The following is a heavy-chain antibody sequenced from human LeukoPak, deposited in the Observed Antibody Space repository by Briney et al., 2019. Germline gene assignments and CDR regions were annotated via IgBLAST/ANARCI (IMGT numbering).Heavy chain of an antibody. CDR1: VFTFNNYA. CDR3: ARGRKKGGWFFDY. D-gene: IGHD6-19*01. Sequence: GGSLTLSCAAAVFTFNNYAMRWLRQAPGKGLEWVSGINWNGGSTGYADSVKGRFTISRDNAKNSLYLQMNSLRAEDTALYYCARGRKKGGWFFDYWGQGTLVTVSS. CDR2: INWNGGST. V-gene: IGHV3-20*04. J-gene: IGHJ4*02.